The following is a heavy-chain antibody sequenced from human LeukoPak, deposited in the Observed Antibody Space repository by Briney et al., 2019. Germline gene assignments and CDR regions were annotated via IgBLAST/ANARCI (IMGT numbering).Heavy chain of an antibody. D-gene: IGHD6-13*01. CDR2: IFYSGST. CDR3: ARRVISSWYVDY. J-gene: IGHJ4*02. V-gene: IGHV4-59*08. CDR1: GGSISSYY. Sequence: SETLSLTCTVSGGSISSYYWSWIRQPPGKGLEWIGYIFYSGSTNYNPSLKSRVTISVDTSKNNFSLKLSSVTAADTAVYYCARRVISSWYVDYWGQGTLVTVSS.